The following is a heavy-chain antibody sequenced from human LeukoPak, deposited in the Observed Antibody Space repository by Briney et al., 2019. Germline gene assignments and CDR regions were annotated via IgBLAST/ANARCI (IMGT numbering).Heavy chain of an antibody. CDR1: GFSLSTSGMR. J-gene: IGHJ5*02. Sequence: KESGPALVKPTQTLTLTCTFSGFSLSTSGMRVCWIRQPPGKALEWLARIDWDDDKFYSTSLKTRLTISKDTSKNQVVLTMTNMDPVDTATYYCARTNYGDYRNWFDPWGQGTLVTVSS. CDR3: ARTNYGDYRNWFDP. V-gene: IGHV2-70*04. D-gene: IGHD4-17*01. CDR2: IDWDDDK.